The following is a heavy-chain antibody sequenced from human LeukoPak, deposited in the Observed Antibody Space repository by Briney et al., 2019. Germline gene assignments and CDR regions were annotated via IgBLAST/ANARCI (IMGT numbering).Heavy chain of an antibody. CDR1: GGTFSTYA. Sequence: GSSVKVSCKASGGTFSTYAISWVPQAPGQELEWMGGIIPIFGTSNYAQKFQGRVTITADESTSTAYMELSSLRSEDTAVYYCAKVGGGYEPSGDYWGQGTLVTVSS. D-gene: IGHD5-12*01. CDR2: IIPIFGTS. CDR3: AKVGGGYEPSGDY. J-gene: IGHJ4*02. V-gene: IGHV1-69*01.